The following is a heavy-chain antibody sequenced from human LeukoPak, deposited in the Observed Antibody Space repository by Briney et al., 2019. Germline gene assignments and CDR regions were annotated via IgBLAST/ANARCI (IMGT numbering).Heavy chain of an antibody. V-gene: IGHV4-59*08. CDR1: GGSISRYY. J-gene: IGHJ4*02. Sequence: SETLSLTCTVSGGSISRYYWSWIRQPPGKGLEWVGYISSIGTTYNPTLTRRVTISLDTTKKEWSLKLRCVTAADTAVYYCARHLSSGYDRFFDYWGQGTLVTVSS. D-gene: IGHD5-12*01. CDR3: ARHLSSGYDRFFDY. CDR2: ISSIGT.